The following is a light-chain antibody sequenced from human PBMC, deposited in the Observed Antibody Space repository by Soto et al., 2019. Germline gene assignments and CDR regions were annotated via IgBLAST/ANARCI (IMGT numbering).Light chain of an antibody. V-gene: IGLV2-14*01. CDR3: QSYDSSLSASVV. J-gene: IGLJ2*01. CDR2: EVS. Sequence: QSALTQPASVSGSPGQSITISCTGTTSDVGGYNYVSWYQQHPDKAPKLIIYEVSSRPSGVSNRFSGSESGNTASLTIAGLQTEDEADYYCQSYDSSLSASVVFGGGTKLTVL. CDR1: TSDVGGYNY.